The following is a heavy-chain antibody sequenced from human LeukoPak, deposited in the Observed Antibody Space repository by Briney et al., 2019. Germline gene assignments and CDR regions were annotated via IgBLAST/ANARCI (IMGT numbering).Heavy chain of an antibody. CDR1: GGSISGSPYY. Sequence: SETLSLTCTVSGGSISGSPYYWGWIRQPPGKGLEWIGSMYYSGSTYYNPSLKSRATISVDTSKKQFSLKLRSVTAADTAVYYCARQIYDYVWGYWGQGTLVTVSS. J-gene: IGHJ4*02. D-gene: IGHD3-16*01. V-gene: IGHV4-39*01. CDR3: ARQIYDYVWGY. CDR2: MYYSGST.